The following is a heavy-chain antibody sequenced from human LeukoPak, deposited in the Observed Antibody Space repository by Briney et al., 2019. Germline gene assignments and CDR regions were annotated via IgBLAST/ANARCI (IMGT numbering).Heavy chain of an antibody. CDR1: GYIFTNFG. J-gene: IGHJ6*03. V-gene: IGHV1-18*01. D-gene: IGHD2-2*01. CDR2: ISGYNGNT. Sequence: ASVKVSCKASGYIFTNFGISWVRQARGQGLEWMGWISGYNGNTKYVQKFQGRVTMTTDTSTSTAYMELRSLRSDDTAVYYCARGPCSSTSCYWVSYYYYYMDVWGKGTTVTVSS. CDR3: ARGPCSSTSCYWVSYYYYYMDV.